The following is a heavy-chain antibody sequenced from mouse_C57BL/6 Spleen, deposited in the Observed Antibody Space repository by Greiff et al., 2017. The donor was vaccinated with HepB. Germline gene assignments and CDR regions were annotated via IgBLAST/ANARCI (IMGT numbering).Heavy chain of an antibody. CDR3: ERLGLSTVVEDAMDY. Sequence: QVQLQQPGAELVMPGASVKLSCKASGYTFTSYWMHWVKQRPGQGLEWIGEIDPSDSYTNYNQKFKGKSTLTVYKSSSTAYMQLSSLTSEDSAVYYCERLGLSTVVEDAMDYWGQGTSVTVSS. V-gene: IGHV1-69*01. J-gene: IGHJ4*01. CDR2: IDPSDSYT. CDR1: GYTFTSYW. D-gene: IGHD1-1*01.